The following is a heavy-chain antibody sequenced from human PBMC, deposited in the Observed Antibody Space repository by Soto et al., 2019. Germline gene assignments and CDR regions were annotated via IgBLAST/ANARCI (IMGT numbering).Heavy chain of an antibody. Sequence: SETLSLTCTVSGGSISSYYWSWIRQPPGKGLEWIGYIYYSGSTNYNPSLKSRVTISVDTSKIQFSLKLSPVTAADTAVYYCARDWKDGDYLDYYYGMDVWGQGTTVTVSS. V-gene: IGHV4-59*01. CDR2: IYYSGST. D-gene: IGHD4-17*01. CDR3: ARDWKDGDYLDYYYGMDV. CDR1: GGSISSYY. J-gene: IGHJ6*02.